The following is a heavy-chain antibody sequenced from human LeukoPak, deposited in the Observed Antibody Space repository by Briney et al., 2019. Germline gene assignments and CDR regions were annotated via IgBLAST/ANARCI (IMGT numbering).Heavy chain of an antibody. V-gene: IGHV3-23*01. J-gene: IGHJ4*02. CDR2: ISGSGGST. Sequence: PGGSLRLSCAASGFTFSNYAMGWVRQAPGKGLEWVSGISGSGGSTYYAGSAKGRFTISRDNSKNTLYLQMNSLRAEDTAIYYCAKDRLVGAIFFDYWGQGTLVTVSS. D-gene: IGHD1-26*01. CDR1: GFTFSNYA. CDR3: AKDRLVGAIFFDY.